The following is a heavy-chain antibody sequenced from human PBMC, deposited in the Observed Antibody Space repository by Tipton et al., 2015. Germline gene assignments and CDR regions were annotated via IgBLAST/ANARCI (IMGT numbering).Heavy chain of an antibody. CDR2: LYFSGST. D-gene: IGHD2-2*03. CDR3: ARQTYGYCTSSNCYDGAFDI. Sequence: LRLSCAASGFTFGTYEMNWVRQAPGKGLEWIGSLYFSGSTYYNPSLKSRVTISVDTSKIQFSLKLNSVTAADTAVYYCARQTYGYCTSSNCYDGAFDIWGQGTVATVSP. V-gene: IGHV4-59*01. CDR1: GFTFGTYE. J-gene: IGHJ3*02.